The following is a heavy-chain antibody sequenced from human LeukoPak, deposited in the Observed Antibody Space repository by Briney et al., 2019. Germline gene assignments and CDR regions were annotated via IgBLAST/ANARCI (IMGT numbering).Heavy chain of an antibody. J-gene: IGHJ4*02. CDR1: GFTFSDYW. D-gene: IGHD1/OR15-1a*01. V-gene: IGHV3-7*01. CDR3: ARNRGGQQFDY. CDR2: IKEDGNEK. Sequence: QSGGSLRLSCAASGFTFSDYWVDWVRQAPGKGLEWVANIKEDGNEKNYLDSVRGRFTISRDNAKNSLYLQTNNLRVEDTAVYYCARNRGGQQFDYWGQGTLVTVSS.